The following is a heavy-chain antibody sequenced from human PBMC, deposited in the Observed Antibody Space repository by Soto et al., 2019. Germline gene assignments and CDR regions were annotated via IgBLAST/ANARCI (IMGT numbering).Heavy chain of an antibody. D-gene: IGHD6-6*01. CDR2: ISYDGSNK. V-gene: IGHV3-30-3*01. Sequence: QVQLVESGGGGVQPGRSRGLSCAASGFTFSSYAFHWVRQAQGKGLEWVAVISYDGSNKYYADSVKGRFTISRDNSKNTLYLQMNSLRAEDTAVYYCAREGSQQLVYNWFDPWGQGTLVTVSS. CDR3: AREGSQQLVYNWFDP. CDR1: GFTFSSYA. J-gene: IGHJ5*02.